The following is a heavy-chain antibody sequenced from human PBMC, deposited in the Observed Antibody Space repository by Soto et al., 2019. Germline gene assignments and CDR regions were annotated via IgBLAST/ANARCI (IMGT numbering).Heavy chain of an antibody. CDR3: ARDNHSMVRGVIITRWFDP. CDR1: GGSISSGGYS. D-gene: IGHD3-10*01. V-gene: IGHV4-30-2*01. J-gene: IGHJ5*02. CDR2: IYHSGST. Sequence: PSETLSLTCAVSGGSISSGGYSWSWIRQPPGKGLEWIGYIYHSGSTYYNPSLKSRVTISVDRSKNQFSLKLSSVTAADTAVYYCARDNHSMVRGVIITRWFDPWGQAPPVTVSP.